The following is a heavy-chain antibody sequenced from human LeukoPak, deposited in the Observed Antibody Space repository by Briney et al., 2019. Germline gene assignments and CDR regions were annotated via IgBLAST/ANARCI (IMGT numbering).Heavy chain of an antibody. CDR3: ARGYYGDYAFDI. D-gene: IGHD4-17*01. V-gene: IGHV1-46*01. J-gene: IGHJ3*02. CDR2: INPSGGST. Sequence: ASVKVSCKASGYTFTSYYMHWVRQAPGQGLEWMGIINPSGGSTSYAQKFQGRVTMTRNTSISTAYMELSSLRSEDTAVYYCARGYYGDYAFDIWGQGTMVTVSS. CDR1: GYTFTSYY.